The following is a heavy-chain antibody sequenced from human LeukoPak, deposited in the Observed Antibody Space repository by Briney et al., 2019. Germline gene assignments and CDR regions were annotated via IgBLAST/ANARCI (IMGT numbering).Heavy chain of an antibody. Sequence: GGSLRLSCAASEFSVGSNYMTWVRQAPGKGLEWVSIIYSGGSTFYADSVKGRFTISRDNSKNTLYLQMNSLRAEDTAVYYCARGGSCLSAFDIWGQGTMVTVSS. CDR1: EFSVGSNY. CDR3: ARGGSCLSAFDI. D-gene: IGHD1-26*01. CDR2: IYSGGST. J-gene: IGHJ3*02. V-gene: IGHV3-53*01.